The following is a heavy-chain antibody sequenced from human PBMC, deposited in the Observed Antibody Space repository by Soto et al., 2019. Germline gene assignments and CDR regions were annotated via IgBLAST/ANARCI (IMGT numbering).Heavy chain of an antibody. CDR2: INHDGST. J-gene: IGHJ4*02. CDR1: GGSFSGHY. V-gene: IGHV4-34*01. Sequence: SETLSLTCAVYGGSFSGHYWSWFRQPPGKGLEWIGEINHDGSTNYNPSLKSRVTISENTSKNQISLKVSYVTAADTAVYYCARGKRGYSSSWFDYWGQGTLVTVS. CDR3: ARGKRGYSSSWFDY. D-gene: IGHD6-13*01.